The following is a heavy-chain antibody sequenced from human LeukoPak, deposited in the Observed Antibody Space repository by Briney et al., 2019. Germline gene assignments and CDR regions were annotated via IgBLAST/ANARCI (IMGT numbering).Heavy chain of an antibody. J-gene: IGHJ4*02. CDR1: GYTFTSYA. CDR3: AKETRDSGGYQY. Sequence: VASVKVSCKASGYTFTSYAMNWVRQAPGQGLEWMGGIIPMFGTASYAQKFQGKVTITADASRRTAYMELNSLRSEDTAVYYCAKETRDSGGYQYWGQGTLVTVSS. CDR2: IIPMFGTA. V-gene: IGHV1-69*13. D-gene: IGHD3-22*01.